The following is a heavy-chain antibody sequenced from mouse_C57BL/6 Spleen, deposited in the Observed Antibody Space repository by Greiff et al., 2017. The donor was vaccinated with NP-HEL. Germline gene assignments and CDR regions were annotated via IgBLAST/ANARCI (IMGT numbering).Heavy chain of an antibody. V-gene: IGHV1-15*01. CDR2: IDPETGGT. CDR3: TRSTTVVSNWYFDV. J-gene: IGHJ1*03. CDR1: GYTFTDYE. D-gene: IGHD1-1*01. Sequence: QVQLKESGAELVRPGASVTLSCKASGYTFTDYEMHWVKQTPVHGLEWIGAIDPETGGTAYNQKFKGKAILTADKSSSTAYMELRSLTSEDSAVYYCTRSTTVVSNWYFDVWGTGTTVTVSS.